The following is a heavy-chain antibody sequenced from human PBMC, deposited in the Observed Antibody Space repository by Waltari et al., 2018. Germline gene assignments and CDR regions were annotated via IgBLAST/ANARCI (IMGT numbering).Heavy chain of an antibody. CDR2: IDSDGSST. D-gene: IGHD3-10*01. V-gene: IGHV3-74*01. J-gene: IGHJ4*02. CDR3: GRARVQGVKYFDY. CDR1: GFTLRTYW. Sequence: DVHLVESGGGLVQTGGPMSLSCRASGFTLRTYWMHWVRHGPGTGLMWVSRIDSDGSSTSYEDSVRGRFTISRDNAKNTLYLQMNSVRDEDTAVYYCGRARVQGVKYFDYWGRGTLVTVSS.